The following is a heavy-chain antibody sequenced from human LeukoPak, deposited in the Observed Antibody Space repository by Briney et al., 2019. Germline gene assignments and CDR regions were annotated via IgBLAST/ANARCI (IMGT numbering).Heavy chain of an antibody. J-gene: IGHJ4*02. CDR1: GFTFSSYE. CDR2: IIGSGSTI. D-gene: IGHD6-19*01. Sequence: GGSLRLSCAASGFTFSSYEMNWVRQAPGKGLEWVSHIIGSGSTIYYADSVRDRFTISRDNAKNSLYLQMNSLRAEDTAVYYCASGGSSGWSYWGPGTLVTVSS. V-gene: IGHV3-48*03. CDR3: ASGGSSGWSY.